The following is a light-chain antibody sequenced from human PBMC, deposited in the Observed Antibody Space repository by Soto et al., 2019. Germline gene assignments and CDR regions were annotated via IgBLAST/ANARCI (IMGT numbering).Light chain of an antibody. CDR3: SSYISSTTLVV. Sequence: QSVLTQPASVSGSPGQSITISCTGTGSDVGIYKSVSWYQQNPGKAPKLMIYEVSNRPSGVSNRFSGSKSGSTASLTISGLQAEDEADYFCSSYISSTTLVVFGGGTKLTVL. CDR1: GSDVGIYKS. V-gene: IGLV2-14*01. J-gene: IGLJ2*01. CDR2: EVS.